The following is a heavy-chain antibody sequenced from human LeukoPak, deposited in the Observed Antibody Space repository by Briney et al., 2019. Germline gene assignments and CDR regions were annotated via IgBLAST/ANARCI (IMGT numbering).Heavy chain of an antibody. CDR1: GYILSSYY. D-gene: IGHD2-21*02. V-gene: IGHV1-46*01. J-gene: IGHJ4*02. CDR2: INPSGGST. CDR3: ARIYCGGDCNNRYFDY. Sequence: ASVKVSCKASGYILSSYYMHWVRQAPGQGLEWMGIINPSGGSTDYAQKFQGRVTMTRDKPTSIVYMELNSLRSEDTALYYCARIYCGGDCNNRYFDYWGQGTLVTVSS.